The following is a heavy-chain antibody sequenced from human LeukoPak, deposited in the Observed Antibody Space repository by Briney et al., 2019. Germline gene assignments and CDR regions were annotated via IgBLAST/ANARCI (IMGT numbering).Heavy chain of an antibody. CDR1: GYTFTSYG. V-gene: IGHV1-18*01. CDR3: ARDHVAGIVNYYYYGMDV. D-gene: IGHD6-19*01. CDR2: ISAYNGNT. Sequence: GASVKVSCKAPGYTFTSYGISWVRQAPGQGLEWMGWISAYNGNTNYAQKLQGRVTMTTDTSTSTAYMELRSLRSDDTAVYYCARDHVAGIVNYYYYGMDVWGQGTTVTVSS. J-gene: IGHJ6*02.